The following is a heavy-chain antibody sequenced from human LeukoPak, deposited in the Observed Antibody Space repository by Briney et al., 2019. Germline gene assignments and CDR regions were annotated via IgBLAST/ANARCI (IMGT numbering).Heavy chain of an antibody. J-gene: IGHJ4*02. V-gene: IGHV1-46*01. Sequence: ASVKVSCKASGYTFTSYYLHWLRQAPGQGLEWMGIINPSGGSTNYAQKFQGRVTMTRDTSTSTVYMELSSLRSEDTAVYYCARVGDGYSIDYWGQGTLVTVSS. CDR2: INPSGGST. CDR3: ARVGDGYSIDY. CDR1: GYTFTSYY. D-gene: IGHD5-24*01.